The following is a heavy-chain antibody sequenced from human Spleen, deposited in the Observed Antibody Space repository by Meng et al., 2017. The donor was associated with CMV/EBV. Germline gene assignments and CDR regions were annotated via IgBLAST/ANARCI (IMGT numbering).Heavy chain of an antibody. V-gene: IGHV4-30-4*08. Sequence: CTVSGGSISSGDYYWSWIRQPPVKGLEWIGYIYYSGDTYYSPSLKSRPAISIDRSKNQFSLKLTSVTAADTAVYYCARIGPLFWFDPWGLGTLVTVSS. CDR1: GGSISSGDYY. CDR2: IYYSGDT. J-gene: IGHJ5*02. D-gene: IGHD2-21*01. CDR3: ARIGPLFWFDP.